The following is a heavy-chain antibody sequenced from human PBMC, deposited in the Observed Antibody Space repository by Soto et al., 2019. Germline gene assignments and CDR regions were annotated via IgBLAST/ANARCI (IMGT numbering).Heavy chain of an antibody. J-gene: IGHJ6*02. CDR1: GFTFTSSA. CDR3: AADGSSSWYYYYYGMDV. D-gene: IGHD6-13*01. CDR2: IVVGSGNT. Sequence: SVKVSCKAPGFTFTSSAVQWVRQARGQRLEWIGWIVVGSGNTNYAQKFQERVTITRDMSTSTAYMELSSLRSEDTAVYYCAADGSSSWYYYYYGMDVWGQGATVTVS. V-gene: IGHV1-58*01.